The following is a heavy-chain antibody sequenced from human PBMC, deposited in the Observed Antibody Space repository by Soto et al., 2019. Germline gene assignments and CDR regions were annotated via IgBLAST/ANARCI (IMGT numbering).Heavy chain of an antibody. CDR2: IKQSGLEK. CDR1: GFTFSNYW. Sequence: GGSLRLSCECTGFTFSNYWMTWVRQAPGKGLEWVAHIKQSGLEKYYVDSVKGRFTISRDNAKTSVFLDMNGLRVDDSAVYFCARVVACSSGSCYATPFFDHWGQGALVTVSS. J-gene: IGHJ4*02. CDR3: ARVVACSSGSCYATPFFDH. D-gene: IGHD2-15*01. V-gene: IGHV3-7*01.